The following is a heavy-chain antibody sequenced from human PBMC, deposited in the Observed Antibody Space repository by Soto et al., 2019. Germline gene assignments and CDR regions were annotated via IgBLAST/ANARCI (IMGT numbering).Heavy chain of an antibody. D-gene: IGHD6-19*01. CDR1: GFTFSTHD. CDR3: AKGLDTGWYFFDN. V-gene: IGHV3-23*01. CDR2: MSTSGGT. J-gene: IGHJ4*02. Sequence: QLLESGGGLVQPGGSLRVSCAASGFTFSTHDMSWFRQAPGKGLEWVSTMSTSGGTYYADSVKGRFTISRDNSKKTLYLQMNSLRAEDTAVYYCAKGLDTGWYFFDNGGQGTLVTVSS.